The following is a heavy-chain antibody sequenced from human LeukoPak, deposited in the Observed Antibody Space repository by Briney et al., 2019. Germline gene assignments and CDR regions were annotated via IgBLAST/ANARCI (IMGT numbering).Heavy chain of an antibody. D-gene: IGHD2/OR15-2a*01. V-gene: IGHV3-23*01. J-gene: IGHJ4*02. CDR1: GFTFSSNT. CDR3: ARDEDTSALSEY. Sequence: PGGSLRLSCAGPGFTFSSNTMSWVRQAPGRGLEWVSAISNNGGRTDYADSVKGRFTISRDNSKSTLYLHMDSLRAEDTAVYYCARDEDTSALSEYWGQGTLVTVSS. CDR2: ISNNGGRT.